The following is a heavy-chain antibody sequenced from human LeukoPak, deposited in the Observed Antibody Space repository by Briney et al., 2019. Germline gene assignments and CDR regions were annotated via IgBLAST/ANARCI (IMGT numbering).Heavy chain of an antibody. CDR2: IYYSGST. V-gene: IGHV4-61*01. CDR3: ARVGGKYYDSSGIGLIFDY. CDR1: GGSFSSGSYY. Sequence: SETLSLTCTVSGGSFSSGSYYWSWIRQPPGKGLEWIGYIYYSGSTNYNPSLKSRVTISVDTSKNQFSLKLSSVTAADTAVYYCARVGGKYYDSSGIGLIFDYWGQGTLVTVSS. J-gene: IGHJ4*02. D-gene: IGHD3-22*01.